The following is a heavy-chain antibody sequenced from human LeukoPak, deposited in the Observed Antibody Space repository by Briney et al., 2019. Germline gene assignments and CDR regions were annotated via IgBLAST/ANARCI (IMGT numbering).Heavy chain of an antibody. V-gene: IGHV4-38-2*02. CDR2: IYHSGST. J-gene: IGHJ4*02. CDR3: ARAPHYYDSSGYSLAFDY. CDR1: GYSISSGYY. Sequence: SETLSLTCTVSGYSISSGYYWSWIRQPPGKGLEWIGSIYHSGSTYYNPSLKSRVTISVDTSKNQFSLKLSSVTAADTAVYYCARAPHYYDSSGYSLAFDYWGQGTLVTVSS. D-gene: IGHD3-22*01.